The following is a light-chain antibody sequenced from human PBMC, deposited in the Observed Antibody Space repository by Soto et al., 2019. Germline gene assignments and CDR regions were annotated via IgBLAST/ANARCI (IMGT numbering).Light chain of an antibody. CDR3: QQLNSYPLT. CDR2: AAS. V-gene: IGKV1-9*01. Sequence: EIQLTQSPSFLSASVGDRVTITCRASQGISSYLAWYQQKPGKAPKLLIYAASTLQSGVPSRFSGSVSGTECTITISSLKTEDGATYYCQQLNSYPLTFGGGTKVDIK. J-gene: IGKJ4*01. CDR1: QGISSY.